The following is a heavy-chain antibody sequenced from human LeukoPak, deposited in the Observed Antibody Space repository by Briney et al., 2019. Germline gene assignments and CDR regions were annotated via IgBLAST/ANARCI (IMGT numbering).Heavy chain of an antibody. CDR2: ISAYNGNT. J-gene: IGHJ6*02. CDR1: GYTFTSYG. CDR3: ARDQAGPYYYGSGSPYGMDV. Sequence: ASVKVSCKASGYTFTSYGISWVRQAPGQGLEWMGWISAYNGNTSYAQKLQGRVTMTTDTSTSTAYMELRSLRSDDTAVYYCARDQAGPYYYGSGSPYGMDVWGQGTTVTVSS. V-gene: IGHV1-18*01. D-gene: IGHD3-10*01.